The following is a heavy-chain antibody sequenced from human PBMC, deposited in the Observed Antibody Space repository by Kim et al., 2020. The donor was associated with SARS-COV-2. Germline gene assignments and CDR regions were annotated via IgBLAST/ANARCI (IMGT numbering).Heavy chain of an antibody. J-gene: IGHJ4*02. CDR2: IRAGAETT. Sequence: GGSLRLSCAASGFTFSNNAMSWVRQAPGRGLEWVSTIRAGAETTYYADSVNGRFTISRDSSKHTLYLQLNRLRAADTAVYYCAKDRGRTVWPVFDYWGQG. CDR3: AKDRGRTVWPVFDY. CDR1: GFTFSNNA. V-gene: IGHV3-23*01. D-gene: IGHD2-21*02.